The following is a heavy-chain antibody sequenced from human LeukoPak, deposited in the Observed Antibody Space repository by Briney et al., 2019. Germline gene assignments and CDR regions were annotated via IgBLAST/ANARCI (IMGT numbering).Heavy chain of an antibody. Sequence: GGSLRLSCAASGLTGSSNFMTWVRQAPGKGLEWVSAIYSGGSTFYAASVRGRFNISRDNSKKTMFLQMSSLRVEDAAVYYCASSGTALRGAMDVWGQGTTVTVSS. CDR2: IYSGGST. J-gene: IGHJ6*02. CDR1: GLTGSSNF. V-gene: IGHV3-66*01. D-gene: IGHD1-1*01. CDR3: ASSGTALRGAMDV.